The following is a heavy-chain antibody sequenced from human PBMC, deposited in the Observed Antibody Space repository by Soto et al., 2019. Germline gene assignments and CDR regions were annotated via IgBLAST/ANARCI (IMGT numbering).Heavy chain of an antibody. D-gene: IGHD2-15*01. CDR1: GFTFSSYG. J-gene: IGHJ4*02. V-gene: IGHV3-30*03. Sequence: GGSLRLSCAASGFTFSSYGMHWVRQAPGKGLEWVAVISYDGSNKYYADSVKGRFTISRDNSKNTLYLQMNSLRAEDTAVYYCAREGGGTAEDYWGQGTLVTVSS. CDR2: ISYDGSNK. CDR3: AREGGGTAEDY.